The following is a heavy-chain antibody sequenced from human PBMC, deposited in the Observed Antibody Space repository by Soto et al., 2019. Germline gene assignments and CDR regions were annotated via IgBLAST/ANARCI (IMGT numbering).Heavy chain of an antibody. CDR2: ISAYNGNT. CDR1: GYTFTIYG. D-gene: IGHD2-2*01. CDR3: ARRYCISTSCYAGYYYYGRDV. Sequence: GASVKVSSTASGYTFTIYGIIWVRQAPGQGLERMGWISAYNGNTNYAQKLQGRVTITADESTSTAYMELSSLRSEDTAVYYCARRYCISTSCYAGYYYYGRDVWGQGTTVTVSS. V-gene: IGHV1-18*01. J-gene: IGHJ6*02.